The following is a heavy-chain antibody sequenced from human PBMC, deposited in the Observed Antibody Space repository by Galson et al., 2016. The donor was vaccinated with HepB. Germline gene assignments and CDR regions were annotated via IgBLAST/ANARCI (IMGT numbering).Heavy chain of an antibody. CDR3: ARDERFRGDFHHYNYGMDV. D-gene: IGHD3-3*01. J-gene: IGHJ6*04. CDR1: GFTFKTYG. V-gene: IGHV3-33*01. CDR2: MWYDGSNE. Sequence: SLRLSCAASGFTFKTYGMHWVRQVPGKGLEWVAVMWYDGSNENYAGSVKGRFTISRDNSKNTLYLQMNGLRAEDTAVYYCARDERFRGDFHHYNYGMDVWGKGTTVIVSS.